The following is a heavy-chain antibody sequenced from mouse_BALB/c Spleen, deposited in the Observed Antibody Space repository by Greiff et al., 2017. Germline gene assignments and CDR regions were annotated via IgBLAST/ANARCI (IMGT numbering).Heavy chain of an antibody. CDR3: ARGYGYDRAWFAY. V-gene: IGHV1-77*01. Sequence: QVQLQQSGPELVKPGASVKMSCKASGYTFTDYVISWVKQRTGQGLEWIGEIYPGSGSTYYNEKFKGKATLTADKSSNTAYMQLSSLTSEDSAVYYCARGYGYDRAWFAYWGQGTLVTVSA. CDR1: GYTFTDYV. D-gene: IGHD2-2*01. CDR2: IYPGSGST. J-gene: IGHJ3*01.